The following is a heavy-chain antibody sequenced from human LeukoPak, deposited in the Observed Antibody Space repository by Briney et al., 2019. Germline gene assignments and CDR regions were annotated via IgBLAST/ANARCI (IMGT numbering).Heavy chain of an antibody. D-gene: IGHD2-21*01. J-gene: IGHJ5*02. CDR3: ARAFRIVVGWFDP. CDR1: RFTLSSYW. Sequence: GGSLRLSCAASRFTLSSYWMHWVRQAPGKGLEWVAVISYGGSNKYYADSVKGRFTISRDNSKNTLYLQMNRLRAEDTAVYYCARAFRIVVGWFDPWGQGTLVTVSS. V-gene: IGHV3-30-3*01. CDR2: ISYGGSNK.